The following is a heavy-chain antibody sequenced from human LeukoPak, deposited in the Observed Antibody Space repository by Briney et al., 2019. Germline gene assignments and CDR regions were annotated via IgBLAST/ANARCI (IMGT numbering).Heavy chain of an antibody. J-gene: IGHJ4*02. CDR3: ATMITFGGVIAYFDY. Sequence: PGGSLRLSCAASGFTFSSYAMSWVRQAPGKGLEWVSAIGGSGGSTYYADSVKGRFTISRDNSKNTLYLQMNSLRAEDTAVYYCATMITFGGVIAYFDYWGQGTLVAVSS. V-gene: IGHV3-23*01. CDR1: GFTFSSYA. CDR2: IGGSGGST. D-gene: IGHD3-16*02.